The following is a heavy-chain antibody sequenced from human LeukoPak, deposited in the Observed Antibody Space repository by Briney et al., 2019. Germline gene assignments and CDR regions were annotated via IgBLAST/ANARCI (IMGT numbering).Heavy chain of an antibody. D-gene: IGHD6-19*01. CDR3: ARDRQWLVRGFDP. CDR1: GYTFTSYY. J-gene: IGHJ5*02. V-gene: IGHV1-46*01. CDR2: INPSGGST. Sequence: ASVKVSCKASGYTFTSYYMHWVRQAPGQGLEWMGIINPSGGSTSYAQKFQGRVTMTRDTSTSTVYMELSSLGSEDTAVYYCARDRQWLVRGFDPWGQGTLVTVSS.